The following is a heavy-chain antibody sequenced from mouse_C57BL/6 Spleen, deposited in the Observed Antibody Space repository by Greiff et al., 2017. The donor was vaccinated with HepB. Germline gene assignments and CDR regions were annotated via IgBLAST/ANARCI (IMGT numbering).Heavy chain of an antibody. Sequence: VQLVESGAELVRPGASVTLSCKASGYTFTDYEMHWVKQTPVHGLEWIGAIDPETGGTAYNQKFKGKAILTADKSSSTAYMELRSLTSEDSAVYYCTRWKAWFAYWGQGTLVTVSA. CDR2: IDPETGGT. CDR1: GYTFTDYE. CDR3: TRWKAWFAY. J-gene: IGHJ3*01. V-gene: IGHV1-15*01.